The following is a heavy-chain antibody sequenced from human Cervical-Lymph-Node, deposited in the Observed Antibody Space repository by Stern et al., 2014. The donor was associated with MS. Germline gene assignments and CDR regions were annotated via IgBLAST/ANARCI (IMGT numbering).Heavy chain of an antibody. V-gene: IGHV4-30-2*01. D-gene: IGHD5-24*01. CDR3: AARSIHTILY. CDR2: IYHTATT. CDR1: GGSLSSGGYS. Sequence: VQLVESGSGLVKPSQTLSLTCAVSGGSLSSGGYSWSWIRQPPGKGLVWIGHIYHTATTSYNPSLKRRISPTVTRTTNHHSLQLSSVTAADTAVYYCAARSIHTILYWGQGSLVFVSS. J-gene: IGHJ4*02.